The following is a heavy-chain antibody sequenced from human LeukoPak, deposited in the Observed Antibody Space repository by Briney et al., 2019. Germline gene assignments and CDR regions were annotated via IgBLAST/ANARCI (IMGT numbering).Heavy chain of an antibody. Sequence: PSETLSLTCTVSGYSISDGFYWDWIRQTPGKGLEWIGSIFHSGTTYYNPSLKSRVTISADTSKNHFSLNLNSVTAADTAVYYCARAYSSGWYDPGYYMDVWGKGTTVTVSS. CDR2: IFHSGTT. CDR1: GYSISDGFY. J-gene: IGHJ6*03. V-gene: IGHV4-38-2*02. D-gene: IGHD6-19*01. CDR3: ARAYSSGWYDPGYYMDV.